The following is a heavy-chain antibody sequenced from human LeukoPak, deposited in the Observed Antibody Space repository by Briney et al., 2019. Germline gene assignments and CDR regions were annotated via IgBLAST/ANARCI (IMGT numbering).Heavy chain of an antibody. CDR1: GFTFSSYW. D-gene: IGHD1-14*01. CDR3: ARGTLPEEPYYFDY. J-gene: IGHJ4*02. CDR2: VASDGSST. V-gene: IGHV3-74*01. Sequence: GGSLRLSCAASGFTFSSYWMNWVRQAPGKGLVWVSRVASDGSSTTYADSVKGRFTISRDNAKNSPYLQMNSLRAEDTAVYYCARGTLPEEPYYFDYWGQGTLVTVSS.